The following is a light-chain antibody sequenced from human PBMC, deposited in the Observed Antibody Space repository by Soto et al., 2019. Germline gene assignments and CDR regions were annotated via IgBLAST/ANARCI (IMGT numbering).Light chain of an antibody. CDR1: SSNVERNY. J-gene: IGLJ3*02. Sequence: QSVLTQPPSSSGTPGQRVIITCSGGSSNVERNYVYCYQQLPGTAPKLLTYRDDQRPSGVPDRFSGSKSGTSASLAISGLRSEDEAAYYCAVWDDRLSGLFGVVTKLPVL. CDR2: RDD. CDR3: AVWDDRLSGL. V-gene: IGLV1-47*01.